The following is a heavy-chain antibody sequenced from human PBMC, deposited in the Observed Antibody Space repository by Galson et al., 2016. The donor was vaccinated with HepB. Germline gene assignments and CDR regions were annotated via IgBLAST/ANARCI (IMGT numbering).Heavy chain of an antibody. CDR3: AREGHTSGHCGDFDV. Sequence: SLRLSCAGSGFTLSNYVMHWVRQAPGKGLEWVAVLPSDGSSARYADSVKGRFIFSRDTSSTTLDLEMDSLRTEDAAVYYCAREGHTSGHCGDFDVWRQGAEVTVSS. D-gene: IGHD2-21*01. V-gene: IGHV3-30-3*01. CDR2: LPSDGSSA. CDR1: GFTLSNYV. J-gene: IGHJ3*01.